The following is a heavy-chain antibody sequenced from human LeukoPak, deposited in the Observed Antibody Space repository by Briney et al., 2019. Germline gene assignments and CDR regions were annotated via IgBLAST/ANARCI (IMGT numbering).Heavy chain of an antibody. V-gene: IGHV4-39*02. CDR3: ARRLRIGAAEWFDP. Sequence: PSETLSLTCSVSSGSVRSNYYSWAWIRQAPGKGLEWVGGLDDSGNTYYNPSLKSRLTMSVGTSKNHFSLNLKSVAAADTSVYYCARRLRIGAAEWFDPWGRGIMVTVSS. CDR1: SGSVRSNYYS. J-gene: IGHJ5*02. D-gene: IGHD2-15*01. CDR2: LDDSGNT.